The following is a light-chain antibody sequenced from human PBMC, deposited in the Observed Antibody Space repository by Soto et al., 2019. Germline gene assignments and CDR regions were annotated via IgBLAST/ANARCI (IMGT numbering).Light chain of an antibody. CDR3: QQRSNWPPFT. CDR1: QSVSSY. Sequence: EIVLTQSPATLSLSPGERATLSCMACQSVSSYLAWYQQKPGQAPRLLIYDASNRATGIPARFSGSGSGTDFTLTISSLEPEDFAVYYCQQRSNWPPFTFGPGTKVDIK. J-gene: IGKJ3*01. CDR2: DAS. V-gene: IGKV3-11*01.